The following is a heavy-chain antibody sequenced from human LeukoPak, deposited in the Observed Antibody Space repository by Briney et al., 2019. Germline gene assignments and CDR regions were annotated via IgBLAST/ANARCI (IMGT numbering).Heavy chain of an antibody. CDR2: IYHSGST. Sequence: SETLSLTCTVSGYSISSGYYWGWIRQPPGKGLEWIGSIYHSGSTYYNPSLKSRDFISVDTSKNQFSLKLSSVTAADTAVYYCARDRVAVAVSDYWGQGMLVTVSS. CDR3: ARDRVAVAVSDY. CDR1: GYSISSGYY. D-gene: IGHD6-19*01. V-gene: IGHV4-38-2*02. J-gene: IGHJ4*02.